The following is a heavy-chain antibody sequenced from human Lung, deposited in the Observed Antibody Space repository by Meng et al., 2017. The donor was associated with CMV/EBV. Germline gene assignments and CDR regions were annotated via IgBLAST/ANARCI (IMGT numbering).Heavy chain of an antibody. CDR3: ASFPPPGKQWLVTDY. Sequence: QVLLPEAGPGLVEPWGTLVLTCGASGGSISSSNWGSWGRQPPGKGLEWIGEIYHSGSTNYNPSLKSRVTISVDKSKNQFSLKLSSVTAADTAVYYCASFPPPGKQWLVTDYWGQGTLVTVSS. CDR2: IYHSGST. J-gene: IGHJ4*02. D-gene: IGHD6-19*01. V-gene: IGHV4-4*02. CDR1: GGSISSSNW.